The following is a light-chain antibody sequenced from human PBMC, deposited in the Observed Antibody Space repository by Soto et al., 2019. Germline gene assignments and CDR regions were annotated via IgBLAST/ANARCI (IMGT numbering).Light chain of an antibody. J-gene: IGKJ3*01. CDR2: GAS. V-gene: IGKV3-15*01. CDR3: QQYNKWPLFT. Sequence: EIVMTQSPATLSVSPGQRATLSCRASQGVSSNLAWYQQRPGQAPRLLIYGASTRDTGIPARFSGSGSGTEFTLTISSLQSEDFALYYCQQYNKWPLFTFGPGTRVDMK. CDR1: QGVSSN.